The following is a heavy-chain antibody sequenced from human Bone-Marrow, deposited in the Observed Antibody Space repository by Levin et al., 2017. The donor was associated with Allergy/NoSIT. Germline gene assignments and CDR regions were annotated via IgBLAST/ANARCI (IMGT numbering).Heavy chain of an antibody. V-gene: IGHV3-66*01. CDR3: TTRNY. CDR2: IYSGGNT. Sequence: LSLTCAASEFPVNNNYMTWVRPAPGKGLEWVSVIYSGGNTFYTDSVKGRFTISRDNSKNTLYLQMNSLRAEDTAIYYCTTRNYWGQGTLVTVSS. J-gene: IGHJ4*02. CDR1: EFPVNNNY.